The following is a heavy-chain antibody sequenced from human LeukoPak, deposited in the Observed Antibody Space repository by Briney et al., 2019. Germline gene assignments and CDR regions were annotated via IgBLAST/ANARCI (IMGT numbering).Heavy chain of an antibody. CDR2: ISSSSSYI. V-gene: IGHV3-21*01. CDR1: GFTFSSYS. J-gene: IGHJ6*03. Sequence: PGGSLRLSCAASGFTFSSYSMNWVRQAPGKGLEWVSSISSSSSYIYYADSVKGRFTISRDNAKNSLYLQMNSLRAEDTAVYYCARVPTDDDFWSGYYTRYYYYYMDVWGKGTTVTVSS. CDR3: ARVPTDDDFWSGYYTRYYYYYMDV. D-gene: IGHD3-3*01.